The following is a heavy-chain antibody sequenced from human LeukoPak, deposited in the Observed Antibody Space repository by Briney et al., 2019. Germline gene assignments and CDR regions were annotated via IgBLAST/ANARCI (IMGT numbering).Heavy chain of an antibody. CDR3: ARLTVTTPFDY. Sequence: ASVKVSCKASGYTFTRFYMHWVRQAPGEGLEWMGMINPSGGKTTYVQKFQGRFTVTSDTSTNTVYMQLSSLRSEDTAVYYCARLTVTTPFDYWGQGTLVTVSS. D-gene: IGHD4-17*01. CDR2: INPSGGKT. CDR1: GYTFTRFY. J-gene: IGHJ4*02. V-gene: IGHV1-46*01.